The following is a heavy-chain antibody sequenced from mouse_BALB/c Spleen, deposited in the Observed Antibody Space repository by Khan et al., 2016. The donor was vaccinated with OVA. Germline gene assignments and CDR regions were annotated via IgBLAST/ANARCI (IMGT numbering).Heavy chain of an antibody. D-gene: IGHD4-1*01. CDR3: ASELGRYYAMDY. J-gene: IGHJ4*01. CDR1: GYSITSDYA. V-gene: IGHV3-2*02. CDR2: ISYSGST. Sequence: EVQLQESGPGLVKPSQSLSLTCTVTGYSITSDYAWNWFRQFPGNKLEWMGYISYSGSTTPNPSLKSRISITRATSKDQFFLQLKSVTSEDTATYYCASELGRYYAMDYWGQGTSVTVSS.